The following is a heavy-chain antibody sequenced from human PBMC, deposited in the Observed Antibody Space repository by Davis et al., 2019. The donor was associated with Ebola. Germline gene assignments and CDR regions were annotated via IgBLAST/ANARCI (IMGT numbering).Heavy chain of an antibody. CDR1: GLPFTTYT. D-gene: IGHD3-22*01. CDR2: ISSYGDHI. J-gene: IGHJ5*02. Sequence: PGGSLRLSCAASGLPFTTYTFNWVRQAPGKGLEWVSSISSYGDHIYYADSVRGRFTVSRENAENSMFLQMNSLRAEDTAVYYCARDRDYYDTAAYHPRGWLDLWGQGTLVTVSS. V-gene: IGHV3-21*01. CDR3: ARDRDYYDTAAYHPRGWLDL.